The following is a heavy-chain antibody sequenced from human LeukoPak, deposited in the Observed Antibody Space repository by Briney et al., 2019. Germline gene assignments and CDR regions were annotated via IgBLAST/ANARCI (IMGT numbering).Heavy chain of an antibody. CDR1: SYSISSSGYY. J-gene: IGHJ4*02. CDR2: IYYSGST. Sequence: SETLSLTCTVSSYSISSSGYYCSWIRQHPGKGLEWIGCIYYSGSTYYNPSLKSRVTISVDTSKNQFSLSLSSVTAADTAVYYCARKADMYYDVDNWGQGTLVTVSS. CDR3: ARKADMYYDVDN. V-gene: IGHV4-31*03. D-gene: IGHD3-3*01.